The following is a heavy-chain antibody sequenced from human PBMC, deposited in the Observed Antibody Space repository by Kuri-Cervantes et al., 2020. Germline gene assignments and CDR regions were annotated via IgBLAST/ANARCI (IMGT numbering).Heavy chain of an antibody. CDR2: IYYSGST. CDR1: GDSINNYY. J-gene: IGHJ2*01. CDR3: ARWSLADPNLEL. D-gene: IGHD6-13*01. Sequence: SETLSLTCTVSGDSINNYYWSWIRQPPGKGLEWIGYIYYSGSTNYNPSLKSRVTISVDTSKNQFSLKLSSVTAADTAVYYCARWSLADPNLELWGRGTLVTVSS. V-gene: IGHV4-59*01.